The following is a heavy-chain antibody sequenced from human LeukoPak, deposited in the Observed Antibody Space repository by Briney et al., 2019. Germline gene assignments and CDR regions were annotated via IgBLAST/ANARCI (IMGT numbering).Heavy chain of an antibody. CDR3: ARGSLYCSSTSCYSPGYYYYYMDV. D-gene: IGHD2-2*01. Sequence: SVKVSCKASGGTFSSYAISWVRQAPGQGLEWMGGIIPIFGTANYAQKFQGRVTITTDESTSTAYMELSSLRSEDTAVYYCARGSLYCSSTSCYSPGYYYYYMDVWGKGTTVTVSS. V-gene: IGHV1-69*05. CDR2: IIPIFGTA. J-gene: IGHJ6*03. CDR1: GGTFSSYA.